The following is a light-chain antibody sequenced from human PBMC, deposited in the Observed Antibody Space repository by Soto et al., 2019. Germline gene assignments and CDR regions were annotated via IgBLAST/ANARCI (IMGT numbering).Light chain of an antibody. CDR3: QQYGSSPPVT. CDR1: QSLSRN. J-gene: IGKJ4*01. Sequence: EIVMTQSPATLSVSPGERATLSCRASQSLSRNLAWYQQKPGQAPRLLIYGASSRATGIPDRFSGSGSGTDFTLTISRLEPEDFAVYYCQQYGSSPPVTFGGGTKVEIK. V-gene: IGKV3-20*01. CDR2: GAS.